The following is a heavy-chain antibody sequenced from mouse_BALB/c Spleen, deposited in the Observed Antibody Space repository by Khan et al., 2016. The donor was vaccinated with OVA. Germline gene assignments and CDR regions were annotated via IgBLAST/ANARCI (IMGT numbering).Heavy chain of an antibody. V-gene: IGHV3-2*02. D-gene: IGHD1-1*01. Sequence: VQLVESGPGLVKPSQSLSLTCTVTGYSITTDYAWNWIRQFPGNKLEWMGFISYSGNTKYNPSLQSRISITRDTSKNQFFLQLKSVTTEDTARYYCARVYGGEFDYWGQGNTLTV. CDR1: GYSITTDYA. CDR3: ARVYGGEFDY. CDR2: ISYSGNT. J-gene: IGHJ2*01.